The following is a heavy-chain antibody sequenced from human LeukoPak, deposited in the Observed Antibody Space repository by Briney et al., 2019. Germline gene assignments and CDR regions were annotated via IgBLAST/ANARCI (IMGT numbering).Heavy chain of an antibody. V-gene: IGHV3-21*01. D-gene: IGHD2-2*02. CDR3: ARAQVPAAIFGAFDI. J-gene: IGHJ3*02. Sequence: GGSLRLSCAASGFTFSSYSMNWVRQAPGKGLEWVSSISSSSSYIYYADSVKGRFTISRDNAKNSLYLQMNSLRAEDTAVYYCARAQVPAAIFGAFDIWDQGTMVTVSS. CDR2: ISSSSSYI. CDR1: GFTFSSYS.